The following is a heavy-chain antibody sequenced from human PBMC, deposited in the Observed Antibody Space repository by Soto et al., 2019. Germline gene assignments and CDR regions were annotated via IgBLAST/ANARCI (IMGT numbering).Heavy chain of an antibody. Sequence: QVQLVQSGAEVKKPGSSVKVSCKDSGGTFSTYSLFWVRQAPGQGLEWMGRIIPMLGTRNYAQRFQDRVTITADKTTATAHMELSSLRSEDTALYYCTVGSWSGEVFDIWGQGTIVTVSS. CDR2: IIPMLGTR. CDR1: GGTFSTYS. D-gene: IGHD2-21*01. V-gene: IGHV1-69*08. CDR3: TVGSWSGEVFDI. J-gene: IGHJ3*02.